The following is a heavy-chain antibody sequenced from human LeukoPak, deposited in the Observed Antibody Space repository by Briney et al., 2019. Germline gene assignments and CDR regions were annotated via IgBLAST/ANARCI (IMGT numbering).Heavy chain of an antibody. CDR1: GDSISSYY. CDR3: ARAVYSHYWPECMDV. J-gene: IGHJ6*02. CDR2: IYNSETT. Sequence: PSETLSLTHPLSGDSISSYYCSWIRQPPGKGLEWIGYIYNSETTNYNPSLESRVTISEDTHTIPFSLMLTSDTAADTSVYYCARAVYSHYWPECMDVWGQGTTVTVSS. D-gene: IGHD4-11*01. V-gene: IGHV4-59*01.